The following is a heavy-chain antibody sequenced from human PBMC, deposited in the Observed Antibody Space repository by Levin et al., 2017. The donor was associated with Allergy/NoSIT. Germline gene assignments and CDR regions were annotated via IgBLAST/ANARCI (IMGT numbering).Heavy chain of an antibody. D-gene: IGHD3-10*01. CDR1: DYTFTTYG. Sequence: GASVKVSCKASDYTFTTYGISWVRQAPGQGLEWMGWISAYNGNTNYAQKFQGRVTMTTDTSTSTAYMELRSLRSDDTAVYYCARATTTGSFDYWGQGTLVTVSS. CDR3: ARATTTGSFDY. J-gene: IGHJ4*02. CDR2: ISAYNGNT. V-gene: IGHV1-18*01.